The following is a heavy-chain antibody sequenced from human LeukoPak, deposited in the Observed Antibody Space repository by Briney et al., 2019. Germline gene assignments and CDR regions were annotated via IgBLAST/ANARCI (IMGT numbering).Heavy chain of an antibody. CDR2: VFHSGNT. Sequence: SETLSLTCTVSGYSISSTYYWGWIRQPPGKGLEWVGSVFHSGNTYYNPSLKSRLTISADTSKNQFSLTLTSVTAADTAVYYCARDRSVGVLPAPPYDFWGQGTLVTVSS. CDR1: GYSISSTYY. V-gene: IGHV4-38-2*02. J-gene: IGHJ4*02. CDR3: ARDRSVGVLPAPPYDF. D-gene: IGHD6-6*01.